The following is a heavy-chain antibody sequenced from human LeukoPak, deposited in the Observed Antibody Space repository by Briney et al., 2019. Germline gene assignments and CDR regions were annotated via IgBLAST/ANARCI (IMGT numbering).Heavy chain of an antibody. Sequence: SETLTLTCTVSGGSISSYYWSWIRQPPGKGLEWIGYISYSGSTNFNPSLKSRVTISVDTSKNQFSLKLSSVTAADTAVYYCAREGTAGTNLNWFDPWGQGTLVTVSS. D-gene: IGHD1-1*01. CDR2: ISYSGST. CDR3: AREGTAGTNLNWFDP. V-gene: IGHV4-59*01. CDR1: GGSISSYY. J-gene: IGHJ5*02.